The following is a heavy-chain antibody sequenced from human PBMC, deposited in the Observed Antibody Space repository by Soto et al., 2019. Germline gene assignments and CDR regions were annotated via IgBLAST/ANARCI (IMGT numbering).Heavy chain of an antibody. J-gene: IGHJ3*02. V-gene: IGHV2-5*02. CDR1: GFSLSGDGVG. CDR3: AHAFGGTSWPNDAFDI. CDR2: IYWDDDQ. Sequence: QITLKESGPTLVKPTQSLTLTCTVSGFSLSGDGVGVGWIRQPPGKALEWLALIYWDDDQRYSPSLKTRLTITKDTSKNQVGLTMTNMDPLETATYYCAHAFGGTSWPNDAFDIWGQGTVVTVSS. D-gene: IGHD3-3*02.